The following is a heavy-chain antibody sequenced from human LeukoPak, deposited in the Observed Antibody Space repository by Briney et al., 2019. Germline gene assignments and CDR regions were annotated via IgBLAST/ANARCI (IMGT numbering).Heavy chain of an antibody. V-gene: IGHV1-8*01. CDR2: INPNRGNT. D-gene: IGHD5-18*01. J-gene: IGHJ4*02. CDR1: GYTFSSYD. Sequence: GASVKVSCKASGYTFSSYDIKWVRQATGQGLEWMGWINPNRGNTGYAQKFQGRVTMTRNTSISTAYMELSRLRSEDTAVYYWARGLLAVDTTMAEFDYWGEGTLVTVSS. CDR3: ARGLLAVDTTMAEFDY.